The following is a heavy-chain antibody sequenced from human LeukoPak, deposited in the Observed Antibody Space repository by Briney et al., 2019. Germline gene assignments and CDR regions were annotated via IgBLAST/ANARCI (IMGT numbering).Heavy chain of an antibody. D-gene: IGHD3-22*01. V-gene: IGHV3-9*01. CDR1: GFTFDDYA. CDR2: ISWNSGSI. Sequence: GGSLRLSCAASGFTFDDYAMHWVRQAPGKGLEWVSGISWNSGSIGYADSVKGRFTISGDNAKNSPYLQTNSLRAEDTALYYCAKGNYYDSSGYPNYWGQATLVTVSS. CDR3: AKGNYYDSSGYPNY. J-gene: IGHJ4*02.